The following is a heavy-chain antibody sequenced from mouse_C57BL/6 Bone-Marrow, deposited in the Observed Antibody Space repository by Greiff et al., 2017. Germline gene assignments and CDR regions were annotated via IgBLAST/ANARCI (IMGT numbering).Heavy chain of an antibody. Sequence: VNVVESGAELARPGASVKLSCKASGYTFPSYGISWVKQRPGQGLEWIGEINPRSGTPNYNEKFKGKATLTADKSSSTAYMELRRLTSEDSAVYFCARYYYGSPYWYFDVWGTGTTVTVSS. CDR3: ARYYYGSPYWYFDV. D-gene: IGHD1-1*01. V-gene: IGHV1-81*01. CDR2: INPRSGTP. CDR1: GYTFPSYG. J-gene: IGHJ1*03.